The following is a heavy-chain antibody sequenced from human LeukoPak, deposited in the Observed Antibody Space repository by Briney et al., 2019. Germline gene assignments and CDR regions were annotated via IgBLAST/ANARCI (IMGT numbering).Heavy chain of an antibody. CDR1: GYTYSSYG. CDR3: ARDERLWFGDQGAFDI. V-gene: IGHV1-18*01. D-gene: IGHD3-10*01. J-gene: IGHJ3*02. Sequence: ASVKVSCKASGYTYSSYGISWVRQAPGQGLEWMGWINGYKGNTNYAQKLQGRVTMTTDTSTSTAYMELSSLRSEDTAVYYCARDERLWFGDQGAFDIWGQGTMVTVSS. CDR2: INGYKGNT.